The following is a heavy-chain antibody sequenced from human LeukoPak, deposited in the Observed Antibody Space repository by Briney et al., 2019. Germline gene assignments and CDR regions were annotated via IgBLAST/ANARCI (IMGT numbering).Heavy chain of an antibody. CDR1: GFTVSSNE. Sequence: PGGSPRLSCAASGFTVSSNEMSWVRQAPGKGLEWVSSISGGSTYYADSRKGRFTISRDNSKNTLHLQMNSLRAEDTAVYYCPIGYSYAASRFDYWGQGTLVTVSS. CDR3: PIGYSYAASRFDY. D-gene: IGHD5-18*01. CDR2: ISGGST. J-gene: IGHJ4*02. V-gene: IGHV3-38-3*01.